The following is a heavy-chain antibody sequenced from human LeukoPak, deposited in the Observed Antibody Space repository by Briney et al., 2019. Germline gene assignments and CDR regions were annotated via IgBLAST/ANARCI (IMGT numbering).Heavy chain of an antibody. J-gene: IGHJ4*02. Sequence: PGGCLRLSCAASGFTFSSYWMHWVRHTPGKGLLWVSRINLDGRSTSYAESVKGRFTISRDNAKNTLYLQMNSLRVEDSAVYYCTRDVWGDRDGFFEYWGQGTLVTVSS. CDR1: GFTFSSYW. V-gene: IGHV3-74*01. CDR3: TRDVWGDRDGFFEY. CDR2: INLDGRST. D-gene: IGHD5-24*01.